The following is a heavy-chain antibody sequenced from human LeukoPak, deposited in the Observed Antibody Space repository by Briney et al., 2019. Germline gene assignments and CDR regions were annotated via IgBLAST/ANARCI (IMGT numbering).Heavy chain of an antibody. J-gene: IGHJ6*03. CDR3: ARSVRYYDSSGYYVYYYYMDV. D-gene: IGHD3-22*01. CDR2: MNPNSGNT. CDR1: GYTFTGYY. V-gene: IGHV1-8*02. Sequence: ASVKVSCKASGYTFTGYYMHWVRQATGQGLEWMGWMNPNSGNTGYAQKFQGRVTMTRNTSISTAYMELSSLRSEDTAVYYCARSVRYYDSSGYYVYYYYMDVWGKGTTVTISS.